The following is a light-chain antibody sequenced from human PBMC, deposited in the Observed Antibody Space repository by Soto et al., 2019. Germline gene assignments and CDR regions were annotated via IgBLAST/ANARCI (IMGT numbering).Light chain of an antibody. V-gene: IGKV1-39*01. CDR3: QQKYSTTWT. CDR1: PGISTY. CDR2: AAS. J-gene: IGKJ1*01. Sequence: DIQRTQSPSSLSASVGDRVTITCRASPGISTYLNWYQQKPGKDPKLLIYAASSLQSGVPSRFSGSGSETDFTLTISSLQPEDFATYSCQQKYSTTWTFGQGTKVDIK.